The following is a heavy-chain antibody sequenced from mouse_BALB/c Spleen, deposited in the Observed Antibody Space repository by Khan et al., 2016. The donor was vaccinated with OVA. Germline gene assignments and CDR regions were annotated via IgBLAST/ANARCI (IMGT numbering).Heavy chain of an antibody. CDR3: ARRGLRCDFDY. V-gene: IGHV1-7*01. Sequence: QVQLKQSGAELAKPGASVKMSCKASGYTFINYWILWVKQRPGQGLEWIGYINPSTGYTEYNQNFKDKATLTADKSSSTAYMQLSSLTSEDSAVYYFARRGLRCDFDYWGQGTTLTVSS. CDR2: INPSTGYT. J-gene: IGHJ2*01. D-gene: IGHD1-1*01. CDR1: GYTFINYW.